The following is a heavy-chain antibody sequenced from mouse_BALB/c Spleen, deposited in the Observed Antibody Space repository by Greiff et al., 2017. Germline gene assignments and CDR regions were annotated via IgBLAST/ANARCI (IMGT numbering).Heavy chain of an antibody. CDR3: ARWLLGYFDV. J-gene: IGHJ1*01. V-gene: IGHV5-17*02. CDR1: GFTFSSFG. Sequence: DVHLVESGGGLVQPGGSRKLSCAASGFTFSSFGMHWVRQAPEKGLEWVAYISSGSSTIYYADTVKGRFTISRDNPKNTLFLQMTSLRSEDTAMYYCARWLLGYFDVWGAGTTVTVSS. D-gene: IGHD2-3*01. CDR2: ISSGSSTI.